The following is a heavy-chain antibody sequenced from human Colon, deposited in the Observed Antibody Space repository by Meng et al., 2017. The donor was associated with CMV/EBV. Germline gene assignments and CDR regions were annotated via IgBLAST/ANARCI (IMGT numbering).Heavy chain of an antibody. CDR2: IYHSGST. V-gene: IGHV4-38-2*02. J-gene: IGHJ4*02. CDR1: GYSISSGYY. Sequence: GSLRLSCTASGYSISSGYYWGWIRQPPGKGLEWIGSIYHSGSTYYNPSLKSRVTISIDTSKNQFSLKLSSVTAADTAMYYCARGDNWNDPFDYWGQGTLVTVSS. D-gene: IGHD1-20*01. CDR3: ARGDNWNDPFDY.